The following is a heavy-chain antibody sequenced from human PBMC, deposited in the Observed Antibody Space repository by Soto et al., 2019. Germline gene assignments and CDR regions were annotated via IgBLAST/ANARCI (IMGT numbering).Heavy chain of an antibody. V-gene: IGHV3-15*01. Sequence: GRSQRLSYAASGFTFRNAWMSGIRQATGKGLEWVGRIKSKTDGGTTDYAAPVKGRFTISSDDSKNTLYLQMNSLKTEDPAVYYCTTDPPYYYDSSGYYSDCGQGTLVTVS. CDR2: IKSKTDGGTT. J-gene: IGHJ4*02. D-gene: IGHD3-22*01. CDR3: TTDPPYYYDSSGYYSD. CDR1: GFTFRNAW.